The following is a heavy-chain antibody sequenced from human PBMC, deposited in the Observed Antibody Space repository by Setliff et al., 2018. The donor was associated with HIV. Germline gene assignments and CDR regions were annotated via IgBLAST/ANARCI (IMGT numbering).Heavy chain of an antibody. CDR3: GRLSETAMASFDS. J-gene: IGHJ4*02. CDR2: IYKSGTT. Sequence: TSETLSLTCSVSGGSINSYHWSWIRQSPGKGLEWIGYIYKSGTTNYSSSLKSRVTISADPSKNQFSLKLTSVTAADTAVYYCGRLSETAMASFDSWGQGTLVTV. D-gene: IGHD5-18*01. CDR1: GGSINSYH. V-gene: IGHV4-4*08.